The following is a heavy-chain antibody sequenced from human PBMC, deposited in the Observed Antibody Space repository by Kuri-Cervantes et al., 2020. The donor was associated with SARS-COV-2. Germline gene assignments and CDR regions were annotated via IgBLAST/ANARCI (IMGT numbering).Heavy chain of an antibody. CDR3: ARDPF. Sequence: GESLKISCSASGFTFSSFSMNWVRQAPGKGLEWLSYINMNGGDTKYADSVKGRFTVSRDNAKNTLYLQMNSLRAEDTAVYYCARDPFWGQGTLVTVSS. CDR1: GFTFSSFS. CDR2: INMNGGDT. V-gene: IGHV3-21*05. J-gene: IGHJ4*02.